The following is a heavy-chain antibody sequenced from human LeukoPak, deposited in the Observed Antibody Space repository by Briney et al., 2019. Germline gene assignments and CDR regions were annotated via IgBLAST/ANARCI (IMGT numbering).Heavy chain of an antibody. J-gene: IGHJ4*02. CDR3: ARVSGDSSARPLGY. D-gene: IGHD3-22*01. Sequence: GGSLRLFCAASGFTFSSYWMHWVRQAPGKGLVWVSRINSDGSSTSYADSVKGRFTISRDNAKNTLYLQMNSLRSEDTAVYYFARVSGDSSARPLGYWGQGTLVTVSS. CDR2: INSDGSST. V-gene: IGHV3-74*01. CDR1: GFTFSSYW.